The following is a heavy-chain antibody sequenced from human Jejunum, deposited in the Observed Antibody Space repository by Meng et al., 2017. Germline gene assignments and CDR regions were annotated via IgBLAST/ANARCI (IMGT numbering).Heavy chain of an antibody. Sequence: QLPAVGPRLVTPVGTPSPPFTVSGGAINGYYCSWIPQPAGRGLGGVGRIYTRWNNNYNASRKSPVTLLVGTSKDQFSLKLSSVTAADTAVYYCTRANLSGCYYFDYWGQGTLVTVSS. J-gene: IGHJ4*02. CDR1: GGAINGYY. CDR2: IYTRWNN. CDR3: TRANLSGCYYFDY. D-gene: IGHD1-26*01. V-gene: IGHV4-4*07.